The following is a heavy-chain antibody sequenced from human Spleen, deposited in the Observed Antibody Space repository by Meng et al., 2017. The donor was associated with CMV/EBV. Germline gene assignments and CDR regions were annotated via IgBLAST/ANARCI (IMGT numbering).Heavy chain of an antibody. CDR1: GFAFSNYA. J-gene: IGHJ6*02. CDR3: ARASMDCSSTSCPTPDYYYYYGMDV. D-gene: IGHD2-2*01. Sequence: GESLKISCAASGFAFSNYAMNWVRQTPGKGLEWVGNIKQDGSEVYSVDFMKGRFTISRDNARNSLYLQMNSLRAEDTAVYYCARASMDCSSTSCPTPDYYYYYGMDVWGQGTTVTVSS. CDR2: IKQDGSEV. V-gene: IGHV3-7*01.